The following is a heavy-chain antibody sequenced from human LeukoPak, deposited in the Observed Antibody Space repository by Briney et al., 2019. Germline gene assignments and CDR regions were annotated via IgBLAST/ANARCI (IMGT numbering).Heavy chain of an antibody. V-gene: IGHV1-8*01. J-gene: IGHJ6*03. Sequence: ASVKVSCKASGYTFTSYDISWVRQAPGQGLEWMGWMNPNSGNTGYAQKFQGRVTMTRNTSISTAYMELSSLRSEDTAVYYCARGLLEHYYYYYIDVWGKGTTVTISS. CDR1: GYTFTSYD. D-gene: IGHD1-1*01. CDR3: ARGLLEHYYYYYIDV. CDR2: MNPNSGNT.